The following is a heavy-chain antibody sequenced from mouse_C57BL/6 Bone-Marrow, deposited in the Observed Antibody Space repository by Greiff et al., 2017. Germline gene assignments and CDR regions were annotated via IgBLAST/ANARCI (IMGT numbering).Heavy chain of an antibody. CDR3: ARHGGYYYGSSPFAY. J-gene: IGHJ3*01. CDR2: IWSDGST. CDR1: GFSLTSYG. Sequence: QVQLKESGPGLVAPSQSLSITCTVSGFSLTSYGVHWVRQPPGKGLEWMVVIWSDGSTTYNSPLKSRLSISKDNSKSQVFLKMNSLQTDDTAMYYCARHGGYYYGSSPFAYWGQGTLVTVSA. D-gene: IGHD1-1*01. V-gene: IGHV2-6-1*01.